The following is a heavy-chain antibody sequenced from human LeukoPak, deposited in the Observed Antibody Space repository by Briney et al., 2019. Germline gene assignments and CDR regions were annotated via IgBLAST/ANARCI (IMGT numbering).Heavy chain of an antibody. CDR3: ARGALRSVDY. V-gene: IGHV3-7*03. CDR1: GLTLSTYW. D-gene: IGHD3-10*02. J-gene: IGHJ4*02. Sequence: PGGSLRLSCAASGLTLSTYWMSWVRQAPGKGLECVGIINEHGSEKYYVDSVKGRFTISRDNAKNSLYLQINSLRAEDTAVYYCARGALRSVDYWGQGTLLTVSS. CDR2: INEHGSEK.